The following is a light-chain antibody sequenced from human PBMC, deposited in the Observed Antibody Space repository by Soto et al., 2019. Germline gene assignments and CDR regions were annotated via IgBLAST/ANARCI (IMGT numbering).Light chain of an antibody. Sequence: EIVMTQSPATLSVSPGERATLSCRASQSVSSNLAWYQQKPGQAPRLLIYGASTRATGIPARFSGSGSGTKFTLPISSLQSEDFEVFYCQQYNNWPRTFGKGTK. CDR3: QQYNNWPRT. J-gene: IGKJ1*01. CDR1: QSVSSN. V-gene: IGKV3-15*01. CDR2: GAS.